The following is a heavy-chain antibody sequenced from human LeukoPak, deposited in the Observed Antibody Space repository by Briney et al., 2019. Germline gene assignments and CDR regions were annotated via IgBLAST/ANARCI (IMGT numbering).Heavy chain of an antibody. Sequence: GGSLRLSCAASGFTVSSNYMSWVRQAPGKGLEWVSVIYSGGSTYYADSVKGRFTISRDNSKNTLYLQMNSLRAEDTAVYYCAKDLFTYYYDSSGYPLDYWGQGTLVTVSS. V-gene: IGHV3-53*01. CDR1: GFTVSSNY. D-gene: IGHD3-22*01. J-gene: IGHJ4*02. CDR3: AKDLFTYYYDSSGYPLDY. CDR2: IYSGGST.